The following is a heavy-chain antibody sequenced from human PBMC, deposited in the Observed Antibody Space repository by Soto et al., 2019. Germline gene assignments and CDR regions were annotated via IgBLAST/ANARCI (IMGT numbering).Heavy chain of an antibody. CDR3: ARSEEDSDYYYYGLDV. V-gene: IGHV6-1*01. D-gene: IGHD2-15*01. Sequence: SQTLSLTCVISGDSVSSSRVAWNWVRQSPWRGLEWLGRTYYRSRWYSDFAVSVRGRIVINADTSKNQFSLQLNSVTPEDTAVYFCARSEEDSDYYYYGLDVWGQGTTVTVSS. CDR2: TYYRSRWYS. J-gene: IGHJ6*02. CDR1: GDSVSSSRVA.